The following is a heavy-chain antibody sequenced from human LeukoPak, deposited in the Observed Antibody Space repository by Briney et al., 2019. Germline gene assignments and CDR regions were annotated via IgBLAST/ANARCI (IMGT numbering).Heavy chain of an antibody. CDR1: GYTFTSYG. J-gene: IGHJ4*02. CDR2: ISAYNGNT. V-gene: IGHV1-18*01. D-gene: IGHD5-18*01. Sequence: GASVKVSCKASGYTFTSYGISWVRQAPGQGLEWMGWISAYNGNTNYAQKLQGRVTMTTDTCTSTAYMELRSLRSDDTAVYYCARDMGAGYSYGLPYRNFDYWGQGTLVTVSS. CDR3: ARDMGAGYSYGLPYRNFDY.